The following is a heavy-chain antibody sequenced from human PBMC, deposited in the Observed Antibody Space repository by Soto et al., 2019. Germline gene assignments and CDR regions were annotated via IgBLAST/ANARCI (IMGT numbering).Heavy chain of an antibody. CDR1: GFTFSGHT. V-gene: IGHV3-30*18. CDR2: ISYDGSNK. D-gene: IGHD2-15*01. CDR3: AKSKLVVVAALMGYYFDY. Sequence: GGSLRLSCSASGFTFSGHTMYWVRQAPGKGLEWVAVISYDGSNKYYADSVKGRFTISRDNSKNTLYLQMNSLRAEDTAVYYCAKSKLVVVAALMGYYFDYWGQGTLVTVSS. J-gene: IGHJ4*02.